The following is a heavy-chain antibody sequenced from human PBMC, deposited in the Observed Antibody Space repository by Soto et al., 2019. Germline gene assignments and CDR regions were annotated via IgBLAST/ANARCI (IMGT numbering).Heavy chain of an antibody. D-gene: IGHD3-10*01. CDR1: GYTFTSYH. Sequence: QVQLVQSGAEVKKPGASVTVSCKASGYTFTSYHIYWVRQAPGQGLELMGVINPSGGSTTYPQKVERRVTMTRDSSTSTVYMELSSLTFEDTAVYYCARDDGSYFPHWGQGTLVTVSS. V-gene: IGHV1-46*01. CDR3: ARDDGSYFPH. CDR2: INPSGGST. J-gene: IGHJ1*01.